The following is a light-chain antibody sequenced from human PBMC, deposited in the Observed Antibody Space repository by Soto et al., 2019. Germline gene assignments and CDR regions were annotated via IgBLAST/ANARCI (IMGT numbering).Light chain of an antibody. CDR1: ESISIW. Sequence: DIQMTQSPSTLSASVGDTVTITCRASESISIWLAWYQQKPGKAPNLLIYDASTLESGVPSRFSGSGSGTEFTLTISCLHPDDFATYYCQHYSSVWAFGQGTKV. CDR3: QHYSSVWA. V-gene: IGKV1-5*01. CDR2: DAS. J-gene: IGKJ1*01.